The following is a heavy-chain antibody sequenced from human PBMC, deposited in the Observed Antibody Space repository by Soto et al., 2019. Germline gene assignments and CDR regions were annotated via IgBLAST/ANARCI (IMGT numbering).Heavy chain of an antibody. V-gene: IGHV1-18*01. Sequence: QVQLVQSGAEVKKPGASVKVSCKASGYTFSSYGISWVRQAPGQGLEWMGWVSAYNGNTNYAQKPQCRVTIPTHTSTSTAYMELRPLRSDDTAVYSCARGPNYDILTGNYDGMDLWGQGTTVTVSS. CDR2: VSAYNGNT. J-gene: IGHJ6*02. CDR1: GYTFSSYG. D-gene: IGHD3-9*01. CDR3: ARGPNYDILTGNYDGMDL.